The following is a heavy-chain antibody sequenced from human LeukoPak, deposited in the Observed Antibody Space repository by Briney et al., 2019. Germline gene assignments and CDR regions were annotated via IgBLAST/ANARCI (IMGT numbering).Heavy chain of an antibody. Sequence: ASVKVSCKASGGTFSSYAISWARLAPGQGLEWMGGIIPIFGTANYAQKFQGRVTITADESTSTAYMELSSLRSEDTAVYYCARDSFLVSSSSMRYYYGMDVWGQGTTVTVSS. CDR3: ARDSFLVSSSSMRYYYGMDV. CDR2: IIPIFGTA. J-gene: IGHJ6*02. D-gene: IGHD6-6*01. V-gene: IGHV1-69*13. CDR1: GGTFSSYA.